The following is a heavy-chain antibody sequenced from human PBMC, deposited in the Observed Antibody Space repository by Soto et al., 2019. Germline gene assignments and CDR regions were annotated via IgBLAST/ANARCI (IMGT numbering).Heavy chain of an antibody. J-gene: IGHJ5*02. D-gene: IGHD2-2*01. CDR2: ISDSGTT. V-gene: IGHV3-23*01. CDR1: GFTFRTYA. Sequence: EVQLLDSGGGLVQPGGSLRLSCAASGFTFRTYAMSWVRQAPGKGLEWVSTISDSGTTYYANSVKGRFTISRDNSRNTLDLQMNSRRVEDPAVYYCAKGGEGSCSRTSCLYFSDSWGQGTLVTVSS. CDR3: AKGGEGSCSRTSCLYFSDS.